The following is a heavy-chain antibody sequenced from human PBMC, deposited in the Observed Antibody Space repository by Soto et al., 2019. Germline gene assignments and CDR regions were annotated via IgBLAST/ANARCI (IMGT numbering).Heavy chain of an antibody. CDR1: RVAFSKFI. V-gene: IGHV1-69*13. CDR3: AKVSYNSPMGYYYGMGV. Sequence: ASVKVSCKASRVAFSKFIVTWVRQAPGLGREWVGGIIPIFGTANYAQKFQGRVTITADESTSTSYMEVNNLRSEDTAVYYCAKVSYNSPMGYYYGMGVWGQGXTVTVSS. D-gene: IGHD3-22*01. J-gene: IGHJ6*02. CDR2: IIPIFGTA.